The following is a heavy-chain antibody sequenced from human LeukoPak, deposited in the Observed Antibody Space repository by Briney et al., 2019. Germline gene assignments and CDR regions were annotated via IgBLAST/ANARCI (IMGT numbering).Heavy chain of an antibody. V-gene: IGHV3-23*01. CDR3: AKDYATVGDYDY. CDR1: GFTFSSYG. J-gene: IGHJ4*02. D-gene: IGHD4-23*01. CDR2: VSGSGGST. Sequence: GGSLRLSCAASGFTFSSYGMNWVRQAPGKGLEWVSSVSGSGGSTYYGDAVKGRFTISRDNSKNTLYLQMNSLRAEDTAVYYCAKDYATVGDYDYWGQGTLVTVSS.